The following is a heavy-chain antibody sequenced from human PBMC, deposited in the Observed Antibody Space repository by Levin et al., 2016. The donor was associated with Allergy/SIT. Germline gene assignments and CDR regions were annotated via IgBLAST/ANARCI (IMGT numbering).Heavy chain of an antibody. J-gene: IGHJ6*03. Sequence: GESLKISCAASGFTFSSYGMHWVRQAPGKGLEWVAVIWYDGSNKYYADSVKGRFTISRDNSKNTLYLQMNSLRAEDTAVYYCARDSAVVGFSDFWSGYWPGDYYYYMDVWGKGTTVTVSS. CDR1: GFTFSSYG. CDR2: IWYDGSNK. CDR3: ARDSAVVGFSDFWSGYWPGDYYYYMDV. V-gene: IGHV3-33*01. D-gene: IGHD3-3*01.